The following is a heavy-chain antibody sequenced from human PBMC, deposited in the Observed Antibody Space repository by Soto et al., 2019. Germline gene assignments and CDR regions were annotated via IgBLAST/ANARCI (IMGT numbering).Heavy chain of an antibody. CDR3: AREGRVRWYRDAFDI. Sequence: QVQLQESGPGLVKPSETLSLTCTVSGGSISSYYWSWIRQPPGKGLEWIGYIYYSGSTNYNPSLKSRVTISVDTSKNQFSLKLSSVTAADTAVYYCAREGRVRWYRDAFDIWGQGTMVTVSS. CDR1: GGSISSYY. CDR2: IYYSGST. J-gene: IGHJ3*02. D-gene: IGHD2-15*01. V-gene: IGHV4-59*01.